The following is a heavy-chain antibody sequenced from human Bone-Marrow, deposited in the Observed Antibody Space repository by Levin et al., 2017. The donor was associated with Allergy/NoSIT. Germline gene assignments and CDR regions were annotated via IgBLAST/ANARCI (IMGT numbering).Heavy chain of an antibody. Sequence: GSLRLSCAVSGGSVTSNTWWSWVRQPPGKGLEWIGEIYHSESTNYNPSLKSRVTISVDKSKNQFYLELSSVTAADTAVYYCARPYYYYMDVWGEGTTVTVSS. V-gene: IGHV4-4*02. CDR3: ARPYYYYMDV. CDR2: IYHSEST. J-gene: IGHJ6*03. CDR1: GGSVTSNTW.